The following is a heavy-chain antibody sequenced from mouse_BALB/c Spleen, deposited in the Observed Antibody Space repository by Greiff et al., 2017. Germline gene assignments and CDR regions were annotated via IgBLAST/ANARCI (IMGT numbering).Heavy chain of an antibody. J-gene: IGHJ3*01. D-gene: IGHD1-1*02. V-gene: IGHV14-1*02. Sequence: VQLQQSGAELVRPGALVKLSCKASGFNIKDYYMHWVKQRPEQGLEWIGWIDPENGNTIYDPKFQGKASITADTSSNTAYLQLSSLTSEDTAVYYCARLVSGRFAYGGQGTLVTVSA. CDR3: ARLVSGRFAY. CDR2: IDPENGNT. CDR1: GFNIKDYY.